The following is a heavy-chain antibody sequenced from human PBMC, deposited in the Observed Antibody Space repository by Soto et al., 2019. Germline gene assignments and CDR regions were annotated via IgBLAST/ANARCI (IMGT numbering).Heavy chain of an antibody. D-gene: IGHD2-15*01. CDR2: INGDGSST. CDR3: ARGTGSFDP. J-gene: IGHJ5*02. V-gene: IGHV3-74*01. CDR1: GFTFSTYW. Sequence: EVQLVESGGGLVQPGGSLRLSCAASGFTFSTYWMHWVRQVPGKGLVWVSHINGDGSSTSYADSVRGRFSISRDNAKNTVDLQMNSLRADDTAVYYCARGTGSFDPWGQGTLVTVSS.